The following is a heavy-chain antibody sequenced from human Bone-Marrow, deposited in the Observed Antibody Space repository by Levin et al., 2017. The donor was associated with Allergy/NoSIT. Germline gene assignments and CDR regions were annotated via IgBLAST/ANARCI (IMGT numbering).Heavy chain of an antibody. CDR2: INPSGGTT. D-gene: IGHD3-9*01. J-gene: IGHJ5*02. CDR1: GYTFTRNY. V-gene: IGHV1-46*01. CDR3: ARSPDSRYFDWSLSYSWFDP. Sequence: GGSLRLSCKASGYTFTRNYMHWVRQAPGQGLEWMGVINPSGGTTTYAQKFQGRVTMTRDTSTSIVYMELSSLRSEDTAVYYCARSPDSRYFDWSLSYSWFDPWGQGTLVTVSS.